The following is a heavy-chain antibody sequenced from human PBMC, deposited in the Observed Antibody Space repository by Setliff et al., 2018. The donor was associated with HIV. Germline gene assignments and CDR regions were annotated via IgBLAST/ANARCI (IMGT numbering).Heavy chain of an antibody. V-gene: IGHV3-48*03. CDR3: ARGPEYYDFWSGYNQDIWASDY. D-gene: IGHD3-3*01. CDR1: GFTFSHYE. Sequence: GESLKISCAGSGFTFSHYEMNWVRQAPGKGLEWVSCISSRGTTIYYAASVKGRFTISRDNAKNSLYLQMNSLRAEDTAVYYCARGPEYYDFWSGYNQDIWASDYWGQGTLVTVSS. J-gene: IGHJ4*02. CDR2: ISSRGTTI.